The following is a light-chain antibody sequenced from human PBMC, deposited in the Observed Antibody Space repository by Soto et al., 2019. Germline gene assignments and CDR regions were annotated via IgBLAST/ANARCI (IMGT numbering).Light chain of an antibody. Sequence: DIQMTQSPSTLSASVGDRVTITCRASQCVRGSLAWYQQQPGKAPKLLIYDVSNLESGVPSRFSAFGSGTEFTLSISSLQPDDVGTYDCQQFYMGWTFGQGTRVDLK. V-gene: IGKV1-5*01. CDR1: QCVRGS. J-gene: IGKJ1*01. CDR2: DVS. CDR3: QQFYMGWT.